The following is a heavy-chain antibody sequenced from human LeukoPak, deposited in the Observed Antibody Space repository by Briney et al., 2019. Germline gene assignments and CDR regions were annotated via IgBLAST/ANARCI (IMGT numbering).Heavy chain of an antibody. Sequence: SETLSLTCTVSGGSISSYYWSWIRQPPGKGLEWIGYIYYSGSTNYNPSLKSRVTISVDTSKNQFSLKLSSVTAADTAVYNCARYNLILRAFDYWGQGTLVTVSS. CDR3: ARYNLILRAFDY. CDR2: IYYSGST. CDR1: GGSISSYY. J-gene: IGHJ4*02. V-gene: IGHV4-59*08. D-gene: IGHD1-1*01.